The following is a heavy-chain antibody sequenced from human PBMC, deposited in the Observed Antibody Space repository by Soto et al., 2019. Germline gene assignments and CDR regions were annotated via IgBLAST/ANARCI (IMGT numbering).Heavy chain of an antibody. CDR2: INHSGST. V-gene: IGHV4-34*01. D-gene: IGHD6-6*01. CDR1: CGYFRSHY. Sequence: PQSVTSAVYCGYFRSHYGSWIRKKTGKGLEWIGEINHSGSTNYNPSLKSRVTMSVDTSKNQFSLKLSSVTAADTAVYYCARTSRFDCWGQGTLVTVSS. J-gene: IGHJ4*02. CDR3: ARTSRFDC.